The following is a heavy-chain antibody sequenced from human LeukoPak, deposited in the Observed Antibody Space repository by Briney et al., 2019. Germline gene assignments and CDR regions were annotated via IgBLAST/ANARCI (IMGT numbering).Heavy chain of an antibody. CDR3: ARVIAARHCDY. V-gene: IGHV3-66*01. CDR1: GFTVSNTY. J-gene: IGHJ4*02. Sequence: PGGSLRLSCAASGFTVSNTYMSWVRQAPGKGLEWVSLIYSGGSTYYADSVKGRFTISRDNSMNTMFLQMNSLRAEDTAVYYCARVIAARHCDYWGQGTLVTVSS. CDR2: IYSGGST. D-gene: IGHD6-6*01.